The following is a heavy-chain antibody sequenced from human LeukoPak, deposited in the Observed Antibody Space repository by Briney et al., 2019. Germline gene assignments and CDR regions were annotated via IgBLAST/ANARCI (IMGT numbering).Heavy chain of an antibody. D-gene: IGHD6-13*01. CDR3: ARHPRPIAAPKVWFDP. V-gene: IGHV4-30-2*01. CDR1: GGSISSGGYY. CDR2: IYHSGST. Sequence: PSQTLSLTCTVSGGSISSGGYYWSWIRQPPGKGLEWIGYIYHSGSTYYNPSLKSRVTISLDRSKNQFSLKLSSVTAADTAVYYCARHPRPIAAPKVWFDPWGQGTLVTVSS. J-gene: IGHJ5*02.